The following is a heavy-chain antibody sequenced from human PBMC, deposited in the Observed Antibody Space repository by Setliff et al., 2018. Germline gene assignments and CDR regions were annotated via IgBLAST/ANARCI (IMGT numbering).Heavy chain of an antibody. D-gene: IGHD2-21*01. CDR2: ITHTGTTGST. CDR1: GGTFTYYY. Sequence: LSLTCAASGGTFTYYYWTWIRQSPAKGLEWIGEITHTGTTGSTNYNPSLKSRVTMSVDKSKNQFSLKLTSVTAADTAVYYCARGLEGEDYFYYMDVWGKGNTVTVSS. J-gene: IGHJ6*03. V-gene: IGHV4-34*01. CDR3: ARGLEGEDYFYYMDV.